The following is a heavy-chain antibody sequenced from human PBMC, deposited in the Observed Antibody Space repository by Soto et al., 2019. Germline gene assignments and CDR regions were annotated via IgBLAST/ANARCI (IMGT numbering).Heavy chain of an antibody. V-gene: IGHV3-30-3*01. CDR1: GFTFSIYA. CDR3: ARDTTTQGPYYFDY. Sequence: GGSLRLSCAASGFTFSIYAMHWVRQAPGKGLEWVAVISYDGSNKYYADSVKGRFTISRDNSKNTLYLQMNSLRAEVTVVYYCARDTTTQGPYYFDYWGQGTLVTVSS. D-gene: IGHD1-1*01. CDR2: ISYDGSNK. J-gene: IGHJ4*02.